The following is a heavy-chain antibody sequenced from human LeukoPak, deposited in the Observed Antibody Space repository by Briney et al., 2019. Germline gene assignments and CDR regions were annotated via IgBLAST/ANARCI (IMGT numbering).Heavy chain of an antibody. V-gene: IGHV3-11*01. CDR1: GFTVSSNY. CDR3: ARDNYSGSRYFDH. D-gene: IGHD1-26*01. J-gene: IGHJ4*02. Sequence: PGGSLRLSCAASGFTVSSNYMSWVRQAPGKGLEWVSYISSSGRTMYYADSVKGRFTVSRDNAKNSLYLQMNSLRAEDTANCARDNYSGSRYFDHWGQGTLVTVSS. CDR2: ISSSGRTM.